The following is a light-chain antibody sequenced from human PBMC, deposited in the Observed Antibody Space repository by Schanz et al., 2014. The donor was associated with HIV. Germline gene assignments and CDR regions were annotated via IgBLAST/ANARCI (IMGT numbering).Light chain of an antibody. CDR2: AAS. J-gene: IGKJ4*01. CDR3: QQANSFPPT. CDR1: QSISTY. Sequence: DIQMTQSPSSLSASVGDRVTITCRASQSISTYLNWYQQKPGKAPKLLIYAASTLQSGVPSRFSGSGSGSEFTLTISSLQPEDFATYYCQQANSFPPTFGGGTKVEIK. V-gene: IGKV1-39*01.